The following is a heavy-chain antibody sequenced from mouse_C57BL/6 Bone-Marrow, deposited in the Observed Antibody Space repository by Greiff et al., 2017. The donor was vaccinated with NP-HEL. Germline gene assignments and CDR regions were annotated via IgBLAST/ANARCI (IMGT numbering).Heavy chain of an antibody. V-gene: IGHV5-9*01. D-gene: IGHD2-10*01. J-gene: IGHJ3*01. CDR3: ASLLEECFAY. Sequence: EVKLVESGGGLVKPGGSLKLSCAASGFTFSSYTMSWVRQTPEKRLEWVATISGGGGNTYYPDSVKGRFTISRDNAKNTLYLQMSSLRSEDTALYYCASLLEECFAYWGQGTLVTVSA. CDR2: ISGGGGNT. CDR1: GFTFSSYT.